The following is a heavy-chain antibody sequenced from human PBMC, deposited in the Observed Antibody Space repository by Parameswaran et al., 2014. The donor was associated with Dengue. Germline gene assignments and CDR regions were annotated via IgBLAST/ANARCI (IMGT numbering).Heavy chain of an antibody. V-gene: IGHV1-18*01. J-gene: IGHJ4*02. CDR3: ARARANYDILTGYPHDFDY. CDR2: ISAYNGNT. D-gene: IGHD3-9*01. Sequence: WVRQAPGQGLEWMGWISAYNGNTNYAQKLQGRVTMTTDTSTSTAYMELRSLRSDDTAVYYCARARANYDILTGYPHDFDYWGQGTLVTVSS.